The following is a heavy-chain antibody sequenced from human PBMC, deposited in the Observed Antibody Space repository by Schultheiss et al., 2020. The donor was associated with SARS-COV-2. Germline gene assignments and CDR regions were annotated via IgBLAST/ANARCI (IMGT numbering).Heavy chain of an antibody. Sequence: SETLSLTCTVSGTSINSGDYSWSWIRQPPGKGLEWIGYIYYSGSTNYNPSLKSRVTISVDTSKNQFSLKLSSVTAADTAVYYCARGFYHDTSAFDYWGQGTLVTVSS. J-gene: IGHJ4*02. V-gene: IGHV4-61*08. CDR1: GTSINSGDYS. D-gene: IGHD3-22*01. CDR3: ARGFYHDTSAFDY. CDR2: IYYSGST.